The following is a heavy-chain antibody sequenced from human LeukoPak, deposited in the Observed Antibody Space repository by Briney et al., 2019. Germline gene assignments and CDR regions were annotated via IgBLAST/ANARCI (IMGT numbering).Heavy chain of an antibody. J-gene: IGHJ3*02. D-gene: IGHD6-19*01. CDR1: GFTFSSYW. CDR3: ARVGAVAGTPDAFDI. CDR2: INNDGSST. Sequence: GGSLRLSYGASGFTFSSYWMHWVRQAPGKGLVWVSRINNDGSSTSYADSVQGRFTISRDNAKNSLYLQMNSLRAEDTAVYYCARVGAVAGTPDAFDIWGQGTMVTVSS. V-gene: IGHV3-74*01.